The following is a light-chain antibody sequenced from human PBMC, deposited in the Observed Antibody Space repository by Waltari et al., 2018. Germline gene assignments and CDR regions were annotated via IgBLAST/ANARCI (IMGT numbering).Light chain of an antibody. CDR3: TSFTTSRTYV. J-gene: IGLJ1*01. V-gene: IGLV2-14*03. CDR1: SSDVGAHNY. Sequence: QSALTQPASVSGSPEQSIAISCAGTSSDVGAHNYVFWYQQHPGKAPKLIIYNVSNWPTGISNRFSGSKSGNTAYLTISGLQAEDEADYYCTSFTTSRTYVFGTGTKVAVL. CDR2: NVS.